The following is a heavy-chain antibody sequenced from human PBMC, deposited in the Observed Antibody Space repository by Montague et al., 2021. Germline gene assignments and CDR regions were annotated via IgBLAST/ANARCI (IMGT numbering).Heavy chain of an antibody. CDR2: TYYRSRWYF. V-gene: IGHV6-1*01. J-gene: IGHJ4*02. CDR1: GDSVSSTTTA. Sequence: CAISGDSVSSTTTAWRWIRQSPSRGLEWLGRTYYRSRWYFDYAPSVKSRITIQPDTATSQFSLQVNSVTPEDTAVYFCARDHGLINAWAYWGQGTLVTVSS. CDR3: ARDHGLINAWAY. D-gene: IGHD2-8*01.